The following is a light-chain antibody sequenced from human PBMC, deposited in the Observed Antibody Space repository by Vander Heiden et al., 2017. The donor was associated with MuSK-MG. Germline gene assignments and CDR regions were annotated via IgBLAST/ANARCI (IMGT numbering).Light chain of an antibody. CDR2: GAS. V-gene: IGKV3-20*01. CDR1: QSVSSSY. Sequence: IELTQSPATLSLSPGERATLSCRASQSVSSSYLAWYQQKPGQAPRLLIYGASSRATGIPDRFSGSGSGTDFTLTISRLEPEDFAVYYCQQYGSSPWTFGQGTKVEIK. CDR3: QQYGSSPWT. J-gene: IGKJ1*01.